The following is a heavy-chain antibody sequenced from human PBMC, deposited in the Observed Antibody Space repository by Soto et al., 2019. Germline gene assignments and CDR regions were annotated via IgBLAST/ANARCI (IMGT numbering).Heavy chain of an antibody. CDR1: GFTFSSYS. D-gene: IGHD3-22*01. CDR2: ISSSSSTM. Sequence: GSLRLSCAASGFTFSSYSMNWVRQAPGKGLEWVSYISSSSSTMYYADSVKGRFTISRDNAKNSLYLQMNSLRAEDTAVYYCARGDDSSGYYYVYWGQGT. CDR3: ARGDDSSGYYYVY. V-gene: IGHV3-48*01. J-gene: IGHJ4*02.